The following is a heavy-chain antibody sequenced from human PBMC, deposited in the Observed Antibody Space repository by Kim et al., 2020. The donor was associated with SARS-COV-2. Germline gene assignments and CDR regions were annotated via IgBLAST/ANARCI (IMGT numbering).Heavy chain of an antibody. J-gene: IGHJ4*02. V-gene: IGHV1-3*01. D-gene: IGHD3-9*01. Sequence: ASVKVSCKASGYTFTSYAMHWVRQAPGQRLEWMGWINAGNGNTKYSQKFQGRVTITRDTSASTAYMELSSLRSEDTAVYYCARAEGITIFWRGYFDYWGQGTLVTVSS. CDR2: INAGNGNT. CDR3: ARAEGITIFWRGYFDY. CDR1: GYTFTSYA.